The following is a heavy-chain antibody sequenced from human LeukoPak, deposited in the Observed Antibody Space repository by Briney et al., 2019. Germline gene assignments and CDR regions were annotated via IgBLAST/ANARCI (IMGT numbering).Heavy chain of an antibody. Sequence: ASVKVSCKASGYTFTSYDINWVRQATGQGLEWMGWMNPNSGNTGYAQKFQGRVTITRNTSISTAYMELSSLRSEDTAVYYCARGRSSGWYYHDAFDSWGQGTMVTVSS. CDR2: MNPNSGNT. CDR1: GYTFTSYD. V-gene: IGHV1-8*03. CDR3: ARGRSSGWYYHDAFDS. D-gene: IGHD6-19*01. J-gene: IGHJ3*02.